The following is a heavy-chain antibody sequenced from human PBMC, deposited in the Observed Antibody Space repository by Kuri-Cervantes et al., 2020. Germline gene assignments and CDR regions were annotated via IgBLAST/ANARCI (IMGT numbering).Heavy chain of an antibody. V-gene: IGHV3-15*01. D-gene: IGHD3-10*01. CDR2: VKSKTNGGST. CDR3: TTEFYYDSGSYYGDY. J-gene: IGHJ4*02. Sequence: GESLKISCAASGFTFSNVGMNWVRQAPGKGLEWVGRVKSKTNGGSTDYAAPVKGRFTISRDDSKNTLYLQMNSLKTEDTAVYYCTTEFYYDSGSYYGDYWGQGTLVTVSS. CDR1: GFTFSNVG.